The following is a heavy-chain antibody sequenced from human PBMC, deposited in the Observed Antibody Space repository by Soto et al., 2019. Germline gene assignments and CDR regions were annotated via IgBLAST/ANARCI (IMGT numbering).Heavy chain of an antibody. D-gene: IGHD2-8*01. V-gene: IGHV3-30-3*01. CDR1: GFTFSSYA. J-gene: IGHJ6*02. Sequence: GGSLRLSCAASGFTFSSYAMHWVRQAPGKGLEWVAVISYDGSNKYYADSVKGRFTISRDNSKNTLYLQMNSLRAEDTAVYYCARDRRGTMGDYYYGMDVWGQGTTVTVSS. CDR2: ISYDGSNK. CDR3: ARDRRGTMGDYYYGMDV.